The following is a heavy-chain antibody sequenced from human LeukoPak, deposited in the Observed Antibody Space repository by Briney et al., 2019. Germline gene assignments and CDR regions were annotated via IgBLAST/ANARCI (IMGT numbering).Heavy chain of an antibody. V-gene: IGHV3-30-3*01. J-gene: IGHJ5*02. CDR2: ISYDGSNK. CDR1: GFTFSSYA. CDR3: ARGAVPDH. Sequence: GGSLRLSCAASGFTFSSYAMHWVRQAPGKGLEWVAVISYDGSNKYYADSVKGRFTISRDNSKNTLYLQMNSLRAEDTAVYYCARGAVPDHWGQGTLVTVSS. D-gene: IGHD2-2*01.